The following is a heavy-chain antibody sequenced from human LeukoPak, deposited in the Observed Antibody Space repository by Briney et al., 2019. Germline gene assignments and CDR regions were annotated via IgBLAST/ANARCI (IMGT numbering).Heavy chain of an antibody. J-gene: IGHJ6*03. Sequence: SETLSLTCAVYGGSFSGYYWSWIRQPPGKGPEWIGEINHSGSTNYNPSLKSRVTISVDTSKNQFSLKLSSVTAADTAVYYCARAGRDIVVVLAARAYYYYMDVWGKGTTVTVSS. CDR1: GGSFSGYY. D-gene: IGHD2-2*01. CDR2: INHSGST. CDR3: ARAGRDIVVVLAARAYYYYMDV. V-gene: IGHV4-34*01.